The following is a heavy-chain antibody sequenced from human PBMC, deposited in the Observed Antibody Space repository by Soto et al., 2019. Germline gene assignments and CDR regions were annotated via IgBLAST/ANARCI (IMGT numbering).Heavy chain of an antibody. CDR1: GFTFSSYW. CDR3: ARAARPHYYYGMDV. CDR2: IKQDGSEK. D-gene: IGHD6-6*01. Sequence: VGSLRLSCAASGFTFSSYWMSWVRQAPGKGLEWVANIKQDGSEKYYVDSVKGRFTISRDNAKNSLYLQMNSLRAEDTAVYYCARAARPHYYYGMDVWGQGTTVTVSS. J-gene: IGHJ6*02. V-gene: IGHV3-7*03.